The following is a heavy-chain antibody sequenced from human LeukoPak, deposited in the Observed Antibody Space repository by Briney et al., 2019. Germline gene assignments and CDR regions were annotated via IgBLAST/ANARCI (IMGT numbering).Heavy chain of an antibody. D-gene: IGHD6-13*01. CDR3: ARDIEAAGLFFDY. J-gene: IGHJ4*02. V-gene: IGHV3-23*01. CDR1: GFTFSTYA. Sequence: GGSLRLSCAASGFTFSTYAMNWVRQAPGKGLEWVSVITTSGDYTYYADSVKGRFTISRDNSKNTLYLQMNSLRAEDTAVYYCARDIEAAGLFFDYWGQGTLVTVSS. CDR2: ITTSGDYT.